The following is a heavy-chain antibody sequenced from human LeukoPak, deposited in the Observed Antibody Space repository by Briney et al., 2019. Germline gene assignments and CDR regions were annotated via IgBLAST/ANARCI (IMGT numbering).Heavy chain of an antibody. D-gene: IGHD6-13*01. CDR2: IYHSGST. Sequence: SETLSLTCAVSGGSISSSNWWSWVRQPPGKGLEWIGEIYHSGSTNYNPSLKSRVTISVDKSKNQFSLKLRSVTAADTAVYYCARMSIAAAGAFDYWGQGTLVTVSS. CDR1: GGSISSSNW. J-gene: IGHJ4*02. V-gene: IGHV4-4*02. CDR3: ARMSIAAAGAFDY.